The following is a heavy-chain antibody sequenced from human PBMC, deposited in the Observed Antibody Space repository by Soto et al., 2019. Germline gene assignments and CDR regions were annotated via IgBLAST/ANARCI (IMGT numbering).Heavy chain of an antibody. J-gene: IGHJ4*02. V-gene: IGHV4-61*03. Sequence: PSETLSLTCTVSGASLSDTGYYWSWIRQTPGKGLEWIGYIDYIGHTNYNPSLKSRVAISVGASKNHFSLELSSVTAADTAVYYCARALGSDWGQGTLVTVSS. CDR3: ARALGSD. CDR2: IDYIGHT. D-gene: IGHD1-26*01. CDR1: GASLSDTGYY.